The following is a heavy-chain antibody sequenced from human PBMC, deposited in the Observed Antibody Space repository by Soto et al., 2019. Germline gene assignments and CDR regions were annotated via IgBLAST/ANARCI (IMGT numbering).Heavy chain of an antibody. CDR2: IYNSGST. CDR3: ASLYCSGDSCYWDY. Sequence: SETLSLTCTVSGGSISIYYWSWIRQPPGKGLEWIGNIYNSGSTNYNPSLKSRVTVSVDTSRHQFSLKLSSVTAADTAMYYCASLYCSGDSCYWDYWGQGTLVTVSS. V-gene: IGHV4-59*01. J-gene: IGHJ4*02. CDR1: GGSISIYY. D-gene: IGHD2-15*01.